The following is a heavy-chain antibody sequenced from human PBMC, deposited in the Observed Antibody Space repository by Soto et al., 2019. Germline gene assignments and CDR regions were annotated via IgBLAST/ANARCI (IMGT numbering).Heavy chain of an antibody. Sequence: QVQLVQSGAEVKKPGSSVKVSCKASGGTFSSYGISWVRQAPGQGLEWMGGIIPILGTTKYAQKFQGRVTITADESTSTAYMDLSSLRSEDTAVYYCARDKVIAAAGHLNWYFDLWGRGTLVTVSS. J-gene: IGHJ2*01. CDR1: GGTFSSYG. V-gene: IGHV1-69*11. CDR3: ARDKVIAAAGHLNWYFDL. D-gene: IGHD6-13*01. CDR2: IIPILGTT.